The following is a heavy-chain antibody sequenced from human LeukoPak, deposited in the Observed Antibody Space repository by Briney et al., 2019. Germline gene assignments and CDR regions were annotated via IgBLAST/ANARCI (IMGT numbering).Heavy chain of an antibody. J-gene: IGHJ4*02. CDR1: GFTFNNYA. D-gene: IGHD2-21*02. CDR3: AKGRTSCGGDCYSSYRLFDY. Sequence: PGGSLRLSCAASGFTFNNYAMSWVRQAPGKGLEWVSVISSSSGNTYYADSVKGRFTISRDNSRDTLYLQMNSLRAEDTAVYYCAKGRTSCGGDCYSSYRLFDYWGRGTLVTVSS. CDR2: ISSSSGNT. V-gene: IGHV3-23*01.